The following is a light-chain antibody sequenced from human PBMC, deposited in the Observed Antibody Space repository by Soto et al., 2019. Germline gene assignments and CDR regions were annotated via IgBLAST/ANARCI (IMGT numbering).Light chain of an antibody. CDR2: GNT. CDR3: QSYDNRLSGYV. V-gene: IGLV1-40*01. J-gene: IGLJ1*01. CDR1: SSNIGSGYY. Sequence: QSVLTQPPSVSGAPGQRVTISCTGGSSNIGSGYYVHWYQQLPGTAPKLLIYGNTNRPSGVPDRFSASTSATSASLAITGRQAEDEGDDYCQSYDNRLSGYVFGTGTKLTVL.